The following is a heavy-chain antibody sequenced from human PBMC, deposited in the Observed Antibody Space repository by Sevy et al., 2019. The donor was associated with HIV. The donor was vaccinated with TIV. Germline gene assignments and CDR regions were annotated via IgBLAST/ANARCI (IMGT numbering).Heavy chain of an antibody. Sequence: GGSLRLSCAASGFTFSNFEMNWVRQAPGKGLEWISYITSSGSTIYCADSVQGRFTISRDNAKNSLFLQMNSLRAEDTAVYYCARATSYYDSSGPYYFDYWGQGTLVTVSS. CDR3: ARATSYYDSSGPYYFDY. CDR1: GFTFSNFE. D-gene: IGHD3-22*01. CDR2: ITSSGSTI. J-gene: IGHJ4*02. V-gene: IGHV3-48*03.